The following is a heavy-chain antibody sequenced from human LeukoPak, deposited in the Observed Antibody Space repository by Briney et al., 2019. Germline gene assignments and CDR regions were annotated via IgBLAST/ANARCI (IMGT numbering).Heavy chain of an antibody. D-gene: IGHD1-26*01. CDR1: GYTFSSYW. CDR2: IYSDGRNS. CDR3: ARVGSTEYLLDS. V-gene: IGHV3-74*01. J-gene: IGHJ4*02. Sequence: GGSLRLSCVPPGYTFSSYWMCWVRPAPGKGLVWVSSIYSDGRNSRYADSVKGRITSSRDNAKSKLYLQMNRPEVEDTGVYFCARVGSTEYLLDSWGQGTLVTVSS.